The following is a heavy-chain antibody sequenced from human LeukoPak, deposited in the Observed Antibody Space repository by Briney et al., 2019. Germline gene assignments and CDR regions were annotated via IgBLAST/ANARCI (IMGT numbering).Heavy chain of an antibody. CDR3: ARGGLWFGELFPNWFDP. Sequence: PSETLSLTCTVSGGSISSGDYYWSWIRQPPGKGLEWIGYIYYSGSTYYNPSLKSRVTISVDTSKNQFSLKLGSVTAADTAVYYCARGGLWFGELFPNWFDPWGQGTLVTVSS. CDR2: IYYSGST. V-gene: IGHV4-30-4*01. D-gene: IGHD3-10*01. CDR1: GGSISSGDYY. J-gene: IGHJ5*02.